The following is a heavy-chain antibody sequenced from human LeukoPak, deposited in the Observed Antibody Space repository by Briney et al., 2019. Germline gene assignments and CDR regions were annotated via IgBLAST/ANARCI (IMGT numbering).Heavy chain of an antibody. V-gene: IGHV3-7*03. D-gene: IGHD2-8*02. J-gene: IGHJ6*02. Sequence: GGSLRLSCAASGFTFSSYAMSWVRQAPGKGLEWVANIKQDGSEKYYVDSVKGRFTISRDNAKNSLYLQMNSLRSEDTAVYYCASRRGDGRYSWEKNYYGMDVWGQGTTVTASS. CDR3: ASRRGDGRYSWEKNYYGMDV. CDR1: GFTFSSYA. CDR2: IKQDGSEK.